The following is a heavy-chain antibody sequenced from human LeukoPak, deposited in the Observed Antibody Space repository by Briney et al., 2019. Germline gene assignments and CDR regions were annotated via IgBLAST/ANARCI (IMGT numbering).Heavy chain of an antibody. V-gene: IGHV4-34*01. Sequence: SETLSLTCAVYGGSFSGYYWSWIRQPPGEGLEWIGEINHSGSTNYNPSLKSRVTISVDTSKNQSSLKLSSVTAADTAVYYCARSDFWSGYSLDYWGQGTLVTVSS. D-gene: IGHD3-3*01. CDR2: INHSGST. CDR1: GGSFSGYY. CDR3: ARSDFWSGYSLDY. J-gene: IGHJ4*02.